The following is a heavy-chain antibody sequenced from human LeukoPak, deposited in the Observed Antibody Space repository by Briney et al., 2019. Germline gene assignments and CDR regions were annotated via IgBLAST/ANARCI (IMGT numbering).Heavy chain of an antibody. CDR3: AKDQRPRGNYGYFDY. J-gene: IGHJ4*02. V-gene: IGHV3-23*01. CDR1: GFTFSSFA. D-gene: IGHD1-26*01. Sequence: PGGSLRLSCAASGFTFSSFAMSWVRQAPGKGVEWVSSISDSGDYTYYADSVKGRFSISRDNSKNTLYLQMDRLRAEDTAVYYCAKDQRPRGNYGYFDYWGQGTLVTVSS. CDR2: ISDSGDYT.